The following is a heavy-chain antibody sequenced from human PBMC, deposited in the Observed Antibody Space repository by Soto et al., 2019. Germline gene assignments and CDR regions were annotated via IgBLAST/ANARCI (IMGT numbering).Heavy chain of an antibody. D-gene: IGHD5-18*01. CDR2: IYYSGTT. V-gene: IGHV4-39*01. CDR1: GGSIVSSSFY. J-gene: IGHJ4*02. CDR3: ARLRGYSYGYSSL. Sequence: SETLSLTCTVSGGSIVSSSFYWGWIRQPPGKGLEWIGSIYYSGTTYYDPSLKSRVTISVDTSNSQFSLKLSSVTVADTAVYYCARLRGYSYGYSSLWGQGTLVTSPQ.